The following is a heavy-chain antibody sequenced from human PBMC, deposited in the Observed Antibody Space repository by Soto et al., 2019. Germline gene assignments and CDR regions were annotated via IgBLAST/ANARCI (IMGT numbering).Heavy chain of an antibody. CDR2: IDPSDSYT. J-gene: IGHJ6*02. Sequence: PGESLKISCKGSGYSFTSYWISWVRQMPGKGLEWMGRIDPSDSYTNYSPSFQGHVTISADKSISTAYLQWSSLKASDTAMYYCARQFAYYDSSGYYESYYYGMDVWGQGTTVTVSS. D-gene: IGHD3-22*01. CDR1: GYSFTSYW. CDR3: ARQFAYYDSSGYYESYYYGMDV. V-gene: IGHV5-10-1*01.